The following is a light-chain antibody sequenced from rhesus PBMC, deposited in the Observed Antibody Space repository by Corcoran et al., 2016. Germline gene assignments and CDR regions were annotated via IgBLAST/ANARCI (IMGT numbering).Light chain of an antibody. V-gene: IGKV1-28*03. CDR1: QGISSY. CDR2: AAT. J-gene: IGKJ1*01. CDR3: QQYSNWPQT. Sequence: DIQMTQSPSSLSASVGDTVTITCLASQGISSYLNWFQQKPGKAPKLLIYAATTLQSGVPSRFSGNRSGTDFTLTISILKPEDFAVYYCQQYSNWPQTFGQGTKVEIK.